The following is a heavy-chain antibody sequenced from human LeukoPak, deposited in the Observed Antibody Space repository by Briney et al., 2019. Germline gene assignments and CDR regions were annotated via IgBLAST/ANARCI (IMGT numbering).Heavy chain of an antibody. V-gene: IGHV3-30*04. CDR2: ISYDGSNK. Sequence: GRSLRLSCAASGFTFSSYAMHWVRQAPGKGLEWVAVISYDGSNKYYADSVKGRFTISRDNSKNTLYLQMNSLRAEDTAVYYCARASTTVVVVAADFQHWGQGTLVTVSS. D-gene: IGHD2-15*01. CDR3: ARASTTVVVVAADFQH. CDR1: GFTFSSYA. J-gene: IGHJ1*01.